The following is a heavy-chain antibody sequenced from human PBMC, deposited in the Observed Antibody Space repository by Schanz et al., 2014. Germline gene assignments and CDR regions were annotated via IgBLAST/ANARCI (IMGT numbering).Heavy chain of an antibody. V-gene: IGHV3-33*08. Sequence: VQLMESGGGLVKPGGSLRLSCVASGFAFSSNSMNWVRQAPGKGLEWVAVIWSDGTNEYYADSVKGRFTISGDSSKYTVYLQMNSLRADDTAVYYCARDRRNADLDYWGQGTLVTVSS. CDR1: GFAFSSNS. D-gene: IGHD1-1*01. CDR3: ARDRRNADLDY. J-gene: IGHJ4*02. CDR2: IWSDGTNE.